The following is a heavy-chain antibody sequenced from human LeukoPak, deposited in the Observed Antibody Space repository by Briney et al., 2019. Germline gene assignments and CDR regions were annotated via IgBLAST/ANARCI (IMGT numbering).Heavy chain of an antibody. CDR3: ARFPPPYYDILTGYYRGLYYFDY. CDR2: ISWNSGSI. V-gene: IGHV3-9*01. D-gene: IGHD3-9*01. CDR1: GFTFDDYA. J-gene: IGHJ4*02. Sequence: GGSLRLSCAASGFTFDDYATNGVRQAPGKGREWVSGISWNSGSIGYADSVKGRFTISRDNAKNSLYLQMNSLRAEDTAVYYCARFPPPYYDILTGYYRGLYYFDYWGQGTLVTVSS.